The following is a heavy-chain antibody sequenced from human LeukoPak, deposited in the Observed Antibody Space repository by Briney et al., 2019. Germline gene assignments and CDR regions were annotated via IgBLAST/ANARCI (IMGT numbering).Heavy chain of an antibody. CDR1: GYSFTSYW. CDR3: ARLPIYYYDSSGYYYVPHYFDY. D-gene: IGHD3-22*01. V-gene: IGHV5-51*01. Sequence: GESLKISCKGSGYSFTSYWIGWVRQMPGKGLEWMGIIYPGDSDTRYSPSFQGQVTISDDKSISTAYLQWSSLKASDTAMYYCARLPIYYYDSSGYYYVPHYFDYWGQGTLVTVSS. CDR2: IYPGDSDT. J-gene: IGHJ4*02.